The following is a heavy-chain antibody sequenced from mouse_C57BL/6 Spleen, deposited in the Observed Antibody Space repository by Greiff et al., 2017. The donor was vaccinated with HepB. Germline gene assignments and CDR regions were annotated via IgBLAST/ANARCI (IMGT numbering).Heavy chain of an antibody. CDR2: IHPNSGST. V-gene: IGHV1-64*01. D-gene: IGHD1-1*01. CDR3: ARGKEFDTTVVASFDV. J-gene: IGHJ1*03. Sequence: QVQLQQPGAELVKPGASVKLSCKASGYTFTSYWMHWVKQRPGQGLEWIGMIHPNSGSTNYNEKFKSKATLTVDKSSSTAYMQLSSLTSEDSAVYYCARGKEFDTTVVASFDVWGTGTTVTVSS. CDR1: GYTFTSYW.